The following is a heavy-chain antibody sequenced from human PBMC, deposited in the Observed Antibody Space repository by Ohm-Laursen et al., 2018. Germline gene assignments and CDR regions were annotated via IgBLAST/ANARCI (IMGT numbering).Heavy chain of an antibody. CDR1: GGSFSGYY. Sequence: SETLSLTCAVYGGSFSGYYWNWIRQPPGKGLEWIGEINHSRSTKYNSSFKSRVTISVDTSKKQFSLKLSSVTAADTAVYYCARGFSGWWGRIDYWGQGILVTVSS. J-gene: IGHJ4*02. D-gene: IGHD6-19*01. V-gene: IGHV4-34*01. CDR2: INHSRST. CDR3: ARGFSGWWGRIDY.